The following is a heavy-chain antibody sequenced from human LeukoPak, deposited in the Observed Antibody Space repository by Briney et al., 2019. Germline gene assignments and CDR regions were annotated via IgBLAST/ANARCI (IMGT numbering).Heavy chain of an antibody. CDR3: ARSVDIVATIRSFDY. CDR2: ISAYNGNT. V-gene: IGHV1-18*01. J-gene: IGHJ4*02. D-gene: IGHD5-12*01. Sequence: ASVKVSCKASGYTFTSYGISWVRQAPGQGLEWMGWISAYNGNTNYAQKLQGRVTMTTDTSTSTAYMELMSLRSDDTAVYYCARSVDIVATIRSFDYWGQGTLVTVSS. CDR1: GYTFTSYG.